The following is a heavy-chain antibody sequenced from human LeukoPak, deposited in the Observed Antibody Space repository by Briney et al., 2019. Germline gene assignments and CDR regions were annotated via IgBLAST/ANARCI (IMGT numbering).Heavy chain of an antibody. Sequence: GGSLRLSCAASGFTFISYWMSWVRQVPGKGLEWVANINQDGSEKNYVDSVKGRFTISRDNAKNSLYLQMNSLKAEDTAVYYCARYWSGGSCWDYWGQGTLVTVSS. V-gene: IGHV3-7*01. CDR1: GFTFISYW. J-gene: IGHJ4*02. CDR3: ARYWSGGSCWDY. CDR2: INQDGSEK. D-gene: IGHD2-15*01.